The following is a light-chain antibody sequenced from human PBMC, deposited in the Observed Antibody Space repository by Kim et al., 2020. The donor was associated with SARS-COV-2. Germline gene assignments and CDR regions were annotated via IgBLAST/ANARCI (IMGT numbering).Light chain of an antibody. Sequence: SYELTQPPSVFVSPGQTAYITCSGDKLGDKYACWYQQRPGQSPVLVINEDSQRPSGIPERFSGSKSGDTATLTIGGAQAMDEADYYCQAWDSTTVIFGGGTQLTVL. J-gene: IGLJ2*01. CDR2: EDS. CDR3: QAWDSTTVI. CDR1: KLGDKY. V-gene: IGLV3-1*01.